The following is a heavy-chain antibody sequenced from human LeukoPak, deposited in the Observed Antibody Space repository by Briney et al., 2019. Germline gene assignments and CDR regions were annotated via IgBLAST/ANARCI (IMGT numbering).Heavy chain of an antibody. CDR1: GFTFSSYS. CDR2: ISSSSSYI. J-gene: IGHJ4*02. Sequence: PGGSLRLSCAASGFTFSSYSMNWVRQAPGKGLEWVSSISSSSSYIYYADSVKGRFTISRDNAKNSLYLQMNSLRAEDTAVYYCARDGYYDGSGYYLDYWGQGTLVTVSS. V-gene: IGHV3-21*01. CDR3: ARDGYYDGSGYYLDY. D-gene: IGHD3-22*01.